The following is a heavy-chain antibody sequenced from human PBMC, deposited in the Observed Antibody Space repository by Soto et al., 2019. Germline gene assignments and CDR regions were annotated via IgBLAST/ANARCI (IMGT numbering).Heavy chain of an antibody. CDR3: SRETAMGHLAGFDH. J-gene: IGHJ5*02. V-gene: IGHV1-8*01. CDR2: MNPNSGNT. CDR1: GYTFTSYD. D-gene: IGHD5-18*01. Sequence: QVQLVQSGAEVKKPGASVKVSCKASGYTFTSYDINWVRQATGQGLEWMGWMNPNSGNTAYAQKFQGRVTMTRNTSISTAYMERSSLRAEDTAVYYCSRETAMGHLAGFDHWGQGTLVTVSS.